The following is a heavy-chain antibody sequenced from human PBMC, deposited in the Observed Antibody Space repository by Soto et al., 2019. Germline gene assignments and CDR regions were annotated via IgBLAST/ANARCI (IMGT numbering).Heavy chain of an antibody. CDR2: ISHDGGNK. J-gene: IGHJ4*02. CDR3: AKRGALHDFDY. V-gene: IGHV3-30*18. CDR1: GFTFSNYG. Sequence: QVQLVESGGGVVQPGRSLRLSCAASGFTFSNYGMHWVRQAPGKGLEWVAVISHDGGNKYYVDSVKGRFTISRDNSKNTLYLQMNSLRTEDTAVYYCAKRGALHDFDYWGQGTLVTVSS.